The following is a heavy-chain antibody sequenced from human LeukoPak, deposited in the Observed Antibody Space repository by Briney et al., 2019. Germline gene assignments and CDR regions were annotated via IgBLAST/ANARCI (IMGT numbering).Heavy chain of an antibody. Sequence: ASVKVSCKASGYTFTGYYMHWVRQAPGQGLEWMGWINPNSGGTNYAQKFQGRVTMTRDTSISTAYMELSRLRSDDTAVYYCARVKGPGIVVVPAAGGDAFDIWGQGTMVTVSS. CDR3: ARVKGPGIVVVPAAGGDAFDI. J-gene: IGHJ3*02. V-gene: IGHV1-2*02. D-gene: IGHD2-2*01. CDR2: INPNSGGT. CDR1: GYTFTGYY.